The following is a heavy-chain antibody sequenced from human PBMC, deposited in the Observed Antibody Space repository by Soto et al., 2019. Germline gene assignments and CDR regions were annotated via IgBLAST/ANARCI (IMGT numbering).Heavy chain of an antibody. V-gene: IGHV1-69*06. CDR3: ARWGPSPRYFDI. D-gene: IGHD3-16*01. CDR1: GGTFSSYA. Sequence: SVKVSCKASGGTFSSYAISWVRQAPGQGLEWMGGIIPIFGTANYAQKFQGRVTITADKSTSTAYMELSSLRSEDTAVYYCARWGPSPRYFDIWGQGTMVTVSS. J-gene: IGHJ3*02. CDR2: IIPIFGTA.